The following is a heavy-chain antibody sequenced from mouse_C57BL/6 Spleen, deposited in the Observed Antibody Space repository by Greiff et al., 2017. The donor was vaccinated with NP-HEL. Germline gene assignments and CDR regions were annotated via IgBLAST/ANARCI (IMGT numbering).Heavy chain of an antibody. CDR3: ASFITTVPRYFDV. Sequence: EVQVVESGPELVKPGDSVKISCKASGYSFTGYFMNWVMQSHGKSLEWIGRINPYNGDTFYNQKFKGKATLTVDKSSSTAHMELRSLTSEDSAVYYCASFITTVPRYFDVWGTGTTVTVSS. D-gene: IGHD1-1*01. CDR2: INPYNGDT. CDR1: GYSFTGYF. J-gene: IGHJ1*03. V-gene: IGHV1-20*01.